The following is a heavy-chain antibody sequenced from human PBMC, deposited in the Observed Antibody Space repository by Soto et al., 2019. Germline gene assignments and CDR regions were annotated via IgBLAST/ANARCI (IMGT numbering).Heavy chain of an antibody. V-gene: IGHV3-15*01. CDR3: TPDVWVAIALEL. CDR2: IKSKTDGGTT. CDR1: GFTFSNAW. D-gene: IGHD2-21*01. Sequence: EVQLVESGGGLVKPGGSLRLSCAASGFTFSNAWMNWVRQAPGKGLEWVGRIKSKTDGGTTDYAAPVKGRFTISRDDSKNTLYQQINSLKSEDTAVYYCTPDVWVAIALELWGQGTLVTVSS. J-gene: IGHJ4*02.